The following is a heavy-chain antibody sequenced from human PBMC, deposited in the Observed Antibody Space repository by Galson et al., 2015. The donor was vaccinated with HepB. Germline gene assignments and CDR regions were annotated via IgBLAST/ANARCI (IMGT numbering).Heavy chain of an antibody. Sequence: SVKVSCKASGYTFTDYYLNWVRQAPGQGLEWMGRINPNSGGTNYAQNFQGRVTVTRDRSISTAYMELNRLRSDDTAVYYCARDGGSSRSSSFDSWGQGTLVTV. CDR2: INPNSGGT. CDR1: GYTFTDYY. J-gene: IGHJ4*02. V-gene: IGHV1-2*06. D-gene: IGHD6-6*01. CDR3: ARDGGSSRSSSFDS.